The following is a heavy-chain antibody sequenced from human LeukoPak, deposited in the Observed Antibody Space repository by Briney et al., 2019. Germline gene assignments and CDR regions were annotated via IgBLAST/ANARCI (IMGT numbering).Heavy chain of an antibody. CDR1: GFTFSSYG. V-gene: IGHV3-30*03. Sequence: GSLRLSCAASGFTFSSYGMHWVRQAPGKGLEWVAVISYDGSNKYYADSVKGRFTISRDNSKNTLYLQMNSLRAEDTAVYYCAGHYYDSSGYYPAAFDIWGQGTMVTVSS. J-gene: IGHJ3*02. D-gene: IGHD3-22*01. CDR3: AGHYYDSSGYYPAAFDI. CDR2: ISYDGSNK.